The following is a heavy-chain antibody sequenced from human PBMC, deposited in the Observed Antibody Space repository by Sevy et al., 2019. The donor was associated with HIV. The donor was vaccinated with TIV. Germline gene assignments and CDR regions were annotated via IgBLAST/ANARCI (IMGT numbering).Heavy chain of an antibody. Sequence: ASVKVSCKASGYTFTASYMHWVRQAPGQGLEWMGWINLNSGGTDYAQKFQGRVTMTRDTSISTTYMELTRLTSDDTAVYYCARDPDEYSSSLNGTDVWGQGTSVTVSS. J-gene: IGHJ6*02. CDR3: ARDPDEYSSSLNGTDV. V-gene: IGHV1-2*02. D-gene: IGHD6-6*01. CDR2: INLNSGGT. CDR1: GYTFTASY.